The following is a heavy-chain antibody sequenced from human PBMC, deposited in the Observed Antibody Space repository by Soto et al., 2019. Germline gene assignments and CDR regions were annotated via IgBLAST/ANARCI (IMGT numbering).Heavy chain of an antibody. J-gene: IGHJ4*02. D-gene: IGHD1-7*01. CDR1: GFTFSSYA. Sequence: EVQLLESGGGLVQPGGSLRLSCAASGFTFSSYAMSWVRQAPGKGLEWVSAISGSGGSTYYADSVKGRFTISRDNSKNTLYLEMHSLRAEDTAVYYWACKAGRTGTTPDWGQGTLVTVSS. CDR3: ACKAGRTGTTPD. CDR2: ISGSGGST. V-gene: IGHV3-23*01.